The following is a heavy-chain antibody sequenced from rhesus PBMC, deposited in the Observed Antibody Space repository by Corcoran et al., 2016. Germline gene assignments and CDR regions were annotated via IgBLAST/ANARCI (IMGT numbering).Heavy chain of an antibody. V-gene: IGHV4-65*02. CDR1: GGSISRSNW. J-gene: IGHJ4*01. CDR2: TSSSSSNT. Sequence: QVQLQESGPGLVKSSETLSLTCAVSGGSISRSNWWSWMRQPPGKGQAGIGNTSSSSSNTYYNPALQSRVTTSKDTSNNQFSLKLSSVTAADTAVYYCARRPGGYFDYWGQGVLVTVSS. CDR3: ARRPGGYFDY.